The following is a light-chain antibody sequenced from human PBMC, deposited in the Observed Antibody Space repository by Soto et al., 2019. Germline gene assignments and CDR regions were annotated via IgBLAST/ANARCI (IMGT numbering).Light chain of an antibody. CDR1: QSVSSY. V-gene: IGKV3-11*01. J-gene: IGKJ1*01. Sequence: VMKRAPGRLCLSLAVGATLSCRTSQSVSSYLAWYQQKPGQAPRLLIYDASNRATGIPARFSGSGSGSDLTLASIRLEPADSAFHHSHSRSLWRGWTFGQGTKVDIK. CDR3: HSRSLWRGWT. CDR2: DAS.